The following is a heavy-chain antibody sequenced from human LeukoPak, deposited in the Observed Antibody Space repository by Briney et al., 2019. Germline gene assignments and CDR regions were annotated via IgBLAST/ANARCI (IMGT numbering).Heavy chain of an antibody. Sequence: SETLSLTCTVSGGSISGSSYYWGWIRQPPGKGLEWIGCIYSSGSTYYSPSLKSRVTMSVDTSRNQFSLRLTSVTAADTAVYYCAYAVGAFGIWGQGTMVTVSS. V-gene: IGHV4-39*01. D-gene: IGHD2-2*01. CDR2: IYSSGST. CDR3: AYAVGAFGI. CDR1: GGSISGSSYY. J-gene: IGHJ3*02.